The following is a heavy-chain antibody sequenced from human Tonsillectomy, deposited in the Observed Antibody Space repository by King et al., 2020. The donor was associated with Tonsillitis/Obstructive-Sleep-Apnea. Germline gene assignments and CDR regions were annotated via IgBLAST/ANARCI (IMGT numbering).Heavy chain of an antibody. V-gene: IGHV4-34*01. CDR2: INHSGST. Sequence: VQLQQWGAGLLKPSETLSLTCAVYGGSFSGYYWSWIRQPPGKGLEWIGEINHSGSTNYNPSLKSRVTISVDTSKNQFSLKLSSVTAADTAVYYCARRGSRYYDFWSGYYSDLPRGAPPANYYYMDVWGKGTTVTVSS. J-gene: IGHJ6*03. CDR1: GGSFSGYY. D-gene: IGHD3-3*01. CDR3: ARRGSRYYDFWSGYYSDLPRGAPPANYYYMDV.